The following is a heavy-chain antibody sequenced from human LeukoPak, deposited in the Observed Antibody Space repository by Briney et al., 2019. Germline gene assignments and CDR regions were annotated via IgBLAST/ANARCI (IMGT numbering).Heavy chain of an antibody. Sequence: ASVKVSCKVSGYTFTSYAFRWVRQAPGQGLEWVGWISAYNGNTNYAQKFQGRVTMTTDTSTSTAYMELRSLRSDDTAVYYCAREGAYCSSTSCHIQNRFDPWGQGTLVTVSS. V-gene: IGHV1-18*01. CDR1: GYTFTSYA. J-gene: IGHJ5*02. D-gene: IGHD2-2*01. CDR2: ISAYNGNT. CDR3: AREGAYCSSTSCHIQNRFDP.